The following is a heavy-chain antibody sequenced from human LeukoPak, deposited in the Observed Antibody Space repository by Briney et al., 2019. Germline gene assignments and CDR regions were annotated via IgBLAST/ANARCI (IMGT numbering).Heavy chain of an antibody. CDR2: IYYSGST. CDR1: GGSISSYY. CDR3: ARVKPDILVPDY. V-gene: IGHV4-59*01. J-gene: IGHJ4*02. D-gene: IGHD2-2*01. Sequence: PSETLSLTCTVSGGSISSYYWSWIRQPPGKGLEWIGYIYYSGSTNYNPSLKSRVTISVDTSKNQFSLKLSSVTAADTAVYYCARVKPDILVPDYWGQGTLVTVSS.